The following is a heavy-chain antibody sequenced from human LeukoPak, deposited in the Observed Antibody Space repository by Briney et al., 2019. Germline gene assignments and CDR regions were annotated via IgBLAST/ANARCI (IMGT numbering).Heavy chain of an antibody. V-gene: IGHV4-4*07. CDR1: GGSISSYY. CDR2: IYTSGST. D-gene: IGHD3-10*01. J-gene: IGHJ4*02. CDR3: ARSLGTMVRGHHTNFDY. Sequence: SETLSLTCTVSGGSISSYYWSWIRRPAGKGLEWIGRIYTSGSTNYNPSLKSRVTMSVDTSKNQFSLKLSSVTAADTAVYYCARSLGTMVRGHHTNFDYWGQGTLVTVSS.